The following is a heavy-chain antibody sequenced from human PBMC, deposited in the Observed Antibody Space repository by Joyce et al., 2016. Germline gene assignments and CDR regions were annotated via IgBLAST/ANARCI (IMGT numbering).Heavy chain of an antibody. CDR2: MNQDGSQT. Sequence: DVQLAESGGGLVQPGKSLRLSCEASGFTFSLSWMTWVRQTPGRGLECVAVMNQDGSQTFYLDSLEGRFTISRDNAKNSLYLQMSSLRVEDTAVYYCARAAGRAPLNPWGQGTLVTVSS. CDR3: ARAAGRAPLNP. J-gene: IGHJ5*02. V-gene: IGHV3-7*01. CDR1: GFTFSLSW.